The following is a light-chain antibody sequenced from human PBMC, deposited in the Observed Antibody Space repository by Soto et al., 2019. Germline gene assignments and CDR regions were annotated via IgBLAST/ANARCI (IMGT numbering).Light chain of an antibody. V-gene: IGKV3-15*01. CDR2: GAS. CDR3: QQYAHSTPIS. Sequence: EIVMTHSPATLSVSPGEIATLSCRASQSVSSNLAWYQQKPGQAPRLLIYGASTRATGIPARFSGSGSGTEFTLIISRLEPEDFALYYCQQYAHSTPISFGQGTRLEIK. J-gene: IGKJ5*01. CDR1: QSVSSN.